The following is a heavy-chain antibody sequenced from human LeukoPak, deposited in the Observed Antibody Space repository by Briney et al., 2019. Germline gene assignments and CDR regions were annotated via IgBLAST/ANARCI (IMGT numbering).Heavy chain of an antibody. D-gene: IGHD3-22*01. V-gene: IGHV3-48*02. Sequence: GGSLRLSCAASGFTFSSHSMNWVRQAPGKGLEWVSYISSSSSTIYYADSVKGRFTISRDNAKNSLYLQMNSLRDEDTAVYYCAREATDYYDSLDYWGQGTLVTVSS. CDR3: AREATDYYDSLDY. J-gene: IGHJ4*02. CDR2: ISSSSSTI. CDR1: GFTFSSHS.